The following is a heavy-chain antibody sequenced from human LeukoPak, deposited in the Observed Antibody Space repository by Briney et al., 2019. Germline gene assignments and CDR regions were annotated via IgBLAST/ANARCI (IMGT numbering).Heavy chain of an antibody. CDR2: ISSSSSYI. D-gene: IGHD3-9*01. J-gene: IGHJ5*02. Sequence: GGSLRLSCAASGFTSSSYSMNWVRQAPGKGLEWISSISSSSSYIYYADSVKGRFTISRDNAKNSLYLQMNSLRAEDTAVYYCVVLHYDILTGYPNWFDPWGQGTLVTVSS. V-gene: IGHV3-21*01. CDR3: VVLHYDILTGYPNWFDP. CDR1: GFTSSSYS.